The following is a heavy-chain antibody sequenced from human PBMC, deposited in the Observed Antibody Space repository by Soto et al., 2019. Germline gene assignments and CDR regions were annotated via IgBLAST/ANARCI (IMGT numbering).Heavy chain of an antibody. J-gene: IGHJ6*02. D-gene: IGHD6-6*01. CDR3: ARLSIAARPGKHYYYYGMDV. V-gene: IGHV3-72*01. Sequence: GGSLRLSCAASGFTFSDHYMDWVRQAPGKGLEWVGRTRNKANSYTTEYAASVKGRFTISRDDSKNSLYLQMNSLKTEDTAVYYCARLSIAARPGKHYYYYGMDVWGQGTTVTVSS. CDR2: TRNKANSYTT. CDR1: GFTFSDHY.